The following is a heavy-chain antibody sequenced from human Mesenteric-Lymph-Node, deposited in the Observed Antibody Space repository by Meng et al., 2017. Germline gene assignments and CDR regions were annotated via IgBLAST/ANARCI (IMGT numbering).Heavy chain of an antibody. CDR1: GDIFSTYY. D-gene: IGHD2/OR15-2a*01. V-gene: IGHV1-46*01. CDR2: IYPSRGTT. J-gene: IGHJ6*02. Sequence: ASVKVSCKASGDIFSTYYVHWVRQAPGQGLKWMGIIYPSRGTTNYAQKFQGRVTMTRDTSTSTVYMELSSLRSEDTAVYYCARDRHTYAYYYGMDIWGQGTTVTVSS. CDR3: ARDRHTYAYYYGMDI.